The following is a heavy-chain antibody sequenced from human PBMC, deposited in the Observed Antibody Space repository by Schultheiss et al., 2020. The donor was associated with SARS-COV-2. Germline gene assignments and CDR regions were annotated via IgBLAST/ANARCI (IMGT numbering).Heavy chain of an antibody. J-gene: IGHJ4*02. CDR2: ISSSSHYT. Sequence: GGSLRLSCAASGFTFNYYYMAWIRQAPGKGLEWVSYISSSSHYTNYADSVKGRFTISRDNAKTSLYLQMNSLRAEDTAVYYCARDLSVRRYFDWLQGLSAPGYWGQGTLVTVSS. D-gene: IGHD3-9*01. CDR3: ARDLSVRRYFDWLQGLSAPGY. V-gene: IGHV3-11*05. CDR1: GFTFNYYY.